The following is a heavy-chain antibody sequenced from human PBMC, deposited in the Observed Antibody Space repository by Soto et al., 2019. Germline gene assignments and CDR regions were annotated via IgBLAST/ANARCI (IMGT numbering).Heavy chain of an antibody. J-gene: IGHJ5*02. CDR3: ARQGYCSGGSCYPSHFDP. CDR1: GYSFTSYW. Sequence: GESLKISCKASGYSFTSYWISWVRQMPGKGLAWMGRIDPSDSYTNYSPSFQGHVTISADKSISTAYLQWSSLKASDTAMYYCARQGYCSGGSCYPSHFDPWGQGTLVTVSS. CDR2: IDPSDSYT. V-gene: IGHV5-10-1*01. D-gene: IGHD2-15*01.